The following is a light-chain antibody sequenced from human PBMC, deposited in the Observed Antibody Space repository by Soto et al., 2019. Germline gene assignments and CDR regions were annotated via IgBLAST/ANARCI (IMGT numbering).Light chain of an antibody. CDR3: QQYDNLPYT. CDR1: QDISNY. Sequence: DIQMTQSPSSLSASVRDRVTITCQASQDISNYLNCYQQKPGKAPKLLIYDASNLETGVPSRFSGSGSGTDFTFTISSLQPEDIATYYCQQYDNLPYTFGQGTKLEIK. CDR2: DAS. J-gene: IGKJ2*01. V-gene: IGKV1-33*01.